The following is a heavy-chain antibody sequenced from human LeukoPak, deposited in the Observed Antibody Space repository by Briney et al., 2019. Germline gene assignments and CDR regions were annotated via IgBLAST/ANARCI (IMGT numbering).Heavy chain of an antibody. V-gene: IGHV4-39*07. CDR1: GGSISSSSYY. J-gene: IGHJ4*02. D-gene: IGHD6-6*01. CDR3: ARVEYSSSPPYHYYFDY. CDR2: IYTSGST. Sequence: PSETLSLTCTVSGGSISSSSYYWGWIRQPAGKGQEWIGSIYTSGSTNYNPSLKSRVTMSVDTSKNQFSLKLSSVTAADTAVYYCARVEYSSSPPYHYYFDYWGQGTLVTVSS.